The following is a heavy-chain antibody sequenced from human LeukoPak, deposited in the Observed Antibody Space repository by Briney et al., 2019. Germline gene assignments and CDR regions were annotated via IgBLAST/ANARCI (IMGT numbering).Heavy chain of an antibody. Sequence: GGSLRLSCAASGFTFSSYWMSWVRQAPGKGLEWVANIKQDGSEKYYVDSVKGRFTISRDNAKNSLYLQMNSLRAEDTAVYYCAKETGYNYGYSDYWGQGTPVTVSS. CDR3: AKETGYNYGYSDY. CDR2: IKQDGSEK. D-gene: IGHD5-18*01. CDR1: GFTFSSYW. J-gene: IGHJ4*02. V-gene: IGHV3-7*03.